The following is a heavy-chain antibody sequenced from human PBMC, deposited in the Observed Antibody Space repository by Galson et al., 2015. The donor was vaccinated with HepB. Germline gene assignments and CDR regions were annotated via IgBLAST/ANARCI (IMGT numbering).Heavy chain of an antibody. J-gene: IGHJ4*02. D-gene: IGHD6-19*01. Sequence: SLRLSCAASGFTFSSYSMNWVRQAPGKGLEWVSSISSSSSYIYYADSVKGRFTISRDNAKNSLYLQMNSLRAEDTAVYYCARNSGGSRGIAVAGVDYWGQGTLVTVSS. V-gene: IGHV3-21*01. CDR1: GFTFSSYS. CDR3: ARNSGGSRGIAVAGVDY. CDR2: ISSSSSYI.